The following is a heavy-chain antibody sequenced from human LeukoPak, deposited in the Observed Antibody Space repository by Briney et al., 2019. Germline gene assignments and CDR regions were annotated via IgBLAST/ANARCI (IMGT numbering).Heavy chain of an antibody. Sequence: SVKVSCKASGYTFTSFGISWVRQAPGEGHEWVGWISTYNGNTNYAEKLQGRVTMTTDKSTSTAYMELRSLRSDDTAVYYCARDGRIAVAGTDFDYWGQGTLVTVSS. V-gene: IGHV1-18*01. D-gene: IGHD6-19*01. CDR2: ISTYNGNT. CDR1: GYTFTSFG. J-gene: IGHJ4*02. CDR3: ARDGRIAVAGTDFDY.